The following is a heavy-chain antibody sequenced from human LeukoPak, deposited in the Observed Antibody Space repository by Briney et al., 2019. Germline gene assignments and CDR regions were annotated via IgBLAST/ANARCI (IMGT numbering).Heavy chain of an antibody. D-gene: IGHD4-23*01. CDR1: GFTFSNRA. J-gene: IGHJ4*02. Sequence: GGSLRLSCAASGFTFSNRAMTWVRQAPGKGLEWVSSVSDSGSNTYYADSVKGRFTISRDNSKNTLYLQMNSLRAENTAVYYCARGTVVTGVDYWGQGTLVTVSS. CDR3: ARGTVVTGVDY. V-gene: IGHV3-23*01. CDR2: VSDSGSNT.